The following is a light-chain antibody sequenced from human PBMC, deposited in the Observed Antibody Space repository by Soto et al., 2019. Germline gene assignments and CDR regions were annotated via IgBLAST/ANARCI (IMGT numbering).Light chain of an antibody. CDR1: QSVSSN. V-gene: IGKV3-15*01. CDR3: QQRNNWPWT. J-gene: IGKJ1*01. Sequence: EIVMTQSPATLSVSPGQRATLSCRASQSVSSNLAWYQHKPGQAPRLLIYGASTRAKGVAARFSGSGSGTEFTLTISSLQSEDFAVYYCQQRNNWPWTFGQGTKVDIK. CDR2: GAS.